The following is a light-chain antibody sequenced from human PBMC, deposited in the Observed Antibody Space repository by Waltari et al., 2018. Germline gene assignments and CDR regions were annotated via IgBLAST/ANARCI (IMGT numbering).Light chain of an antibody. CDR1: QSLSSN. J-gene: IGKJ1*01. Sequence: EIVMTQSPDTLSVSPGERATLSCRASQSLSSNLAWYQQKPGQPPRLLVYGASTRATGTPARFSGRGSGTEFTLNISGLQSEDFAVYYCQQYNMRPQTFGQGTKVEI. V-gene: IGKV3-15*01. CDR2: GAS. CDR3: QQYNMRPQT.